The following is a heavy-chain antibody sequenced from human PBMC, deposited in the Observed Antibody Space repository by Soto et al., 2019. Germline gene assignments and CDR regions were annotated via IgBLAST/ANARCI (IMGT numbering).Heavy chain of an antibody. J-gene: IGHJ6*02. V-gene: IGHV3-23*01. D-gene: IGHD6-13*01. CDR1: GFTFSSYA. CDR2: ISGSGGST. CDR3: ATTAGTYYYYGMDV. Sequence: EVQLLESGGGLVQPGGSLRLSCAASGFTFSSYAMSWVRQAPGKGLEWVSAISGSGGSTYYADSVKGRFTISRDNSKKPLYLQMNSLRAEDTAVYYCATTAGTYYYYGMDVWGQGTTVTVSS.